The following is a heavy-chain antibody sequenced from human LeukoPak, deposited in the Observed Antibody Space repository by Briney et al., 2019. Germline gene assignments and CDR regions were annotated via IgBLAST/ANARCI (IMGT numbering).Heavy chain of an antibody. V-gene: IGHV3-23*01. D-gene: IGHD5/OR15-5a*01. CDR3: ARVSVCPRCHFDY. J-gene: IGHJ4*02. CDR1: GYTTSSYA. Sequence: GGTLTLSCVASGYTTSSYAMSWVRKPPGKGLELVSAVIGSGGSTYYADSVQGRFTISRDNSKNTLYLQMSSLSADDTAVYYCARVSVCPRCHFDYWGQGTLVTVSS. CDR2: VIGSGGST.